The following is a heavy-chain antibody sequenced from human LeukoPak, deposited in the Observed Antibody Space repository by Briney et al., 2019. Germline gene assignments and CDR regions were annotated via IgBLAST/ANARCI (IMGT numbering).Heavy chain of an antibody. CDR2: INPSGGST. Sequence: ASVKVSCKASGYTFTSYYMHWVQQAPGQGLEWVGIINPSGGSTSYAQKFQGRVTMTRDTSTSTVYMELSGLRSEDTAVYYCAREGHGPQNYYYYYYMDFCGKGTTVTVSS. D-gene: IGHD4-17*01. J-gene: IGHJ6*03. CDR3: AREGHGPQNYYYYYYMDF. V-gene: IGHV1-46*03. CDR1: GYTFTSYY.